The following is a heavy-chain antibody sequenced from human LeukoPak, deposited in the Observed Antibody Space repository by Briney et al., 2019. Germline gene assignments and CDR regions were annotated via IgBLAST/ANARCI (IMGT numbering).Heavy chain of an antibody. CDR1: GGSISSSSYY. Sequence: PSETLPLTCTVSGGSISSSSYYWGWIRQPPGKGLEWIGSIYYSGSTYYNPSLKSRVTISVDTSKNQFSLKLSSVTAADTAVYYCASIGISNSSLGFNYWGQGTLVTVSS. D-gene: IGHD6-6*01. CDR3: ASIGISNSSLGFNY. V-gene: IGHV4-39*01. J-gene: IGHJ4*02. CDR2: IYYSGST.